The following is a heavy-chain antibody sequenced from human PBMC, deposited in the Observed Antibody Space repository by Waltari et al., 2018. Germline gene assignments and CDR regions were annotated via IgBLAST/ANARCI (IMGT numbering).Heavy chain of an antibody. Sequence: QVQLQESGPGLVKPSETLSLTCTVSGYSISSGYYWGWIRQPPGKGLEGIGSIYHSGSTYYRPSLKSRVTISVDTSKNQFSLKLSSVTAADTAVYYCARALSGGDRSSWFDPWGQGTLVTVSS. CDR1: GYSISSGYY. V-gene: IGHV4-38-2*02. CDR2: IYHSGST. J-gene: IGHJ5*02. CDR3: ARALSGGDRSSWFDP. D-gene: IGHD3-10*01.